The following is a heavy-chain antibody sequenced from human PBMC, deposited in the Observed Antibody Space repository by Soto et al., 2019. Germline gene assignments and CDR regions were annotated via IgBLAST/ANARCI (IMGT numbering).Heavy chain of an antibody. CDR3: ARQSVGPYGSGSYFDY. CDR1: GGSISSYY. J-gene: IGHJ4*02. CDR2: IYYSGST. Sequence: QVQLQESGPGLVKPSETLSLTCTVSGGSISSYYWSWIRQPPGKGLEWIGYIYYSGSTNYNPSLKSRVPISVXPXKXXFSLKLSSVTAADTAVYYCARQSVGPYGSGSYFDYWGQGTLVTVSS. D-gene: IGHD3-10*01. V-gene: IGHV4-59*08.